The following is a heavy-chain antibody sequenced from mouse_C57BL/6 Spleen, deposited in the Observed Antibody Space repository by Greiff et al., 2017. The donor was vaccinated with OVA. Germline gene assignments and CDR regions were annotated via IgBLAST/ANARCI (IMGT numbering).Heavy chain of an antibody. CDR2: IYPGSGNT. CDR1: GYSFTSYY. D-gene: IGHD2-3*01. J-gene: IGHJ2*01. CDR3: AGGYDGYYEDY. V-gene: IGHV1-66*01. Sequence: SGPELVKPGASVKISCKASGYSFTSYYIHWVKQRPGQGLEWIGWIYPGSGNTKYNEKFKGKATLTADTSSSTAYMQRSSLTSEDSAVYYCAGGYDGYYEDYWGQGTTLTVSS.